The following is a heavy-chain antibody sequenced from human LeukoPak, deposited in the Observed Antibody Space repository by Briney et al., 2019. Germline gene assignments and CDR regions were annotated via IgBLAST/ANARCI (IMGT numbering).Heavy chain of an antibody. D-gene: IGHD1-14*01. V-gene: IGHV3-20*04. Sequence: GGSLGLSCAASGFTFDDYGMSWVRQAPGKGLEWVLGINWNGGSTGYADSVKGRFTISRDNAKNSLYLQMNRLRAEDTALYYCARVRKRRLTGTTVGWSDPWGQGTLVTVSS. CDR1: GFTFDDYG. J-gene: IGHJ5*02. CDR2: INWNGGST. CDR3: ARVRKRRLTGTTVGWSDP.